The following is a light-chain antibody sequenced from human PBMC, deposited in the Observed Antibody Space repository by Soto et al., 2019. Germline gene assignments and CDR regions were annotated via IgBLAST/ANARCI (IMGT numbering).Light chain of an antibody. J-gene: IGKJ1*01. CDR3: QQYNNWPPGT. V-gene: IGKV3-15*01. CDR1: QSVSSN. Sequence: EIVMTQSPATLSVSPGERATISCRASQSVSSNLAWYQQKPGQAPRLLIYGASTRATGITARFSGNESGTKFTLTISSLQSEDFAVYYCQQYNNWPPGTFGQGTKVDNK. CDR2: GAS.